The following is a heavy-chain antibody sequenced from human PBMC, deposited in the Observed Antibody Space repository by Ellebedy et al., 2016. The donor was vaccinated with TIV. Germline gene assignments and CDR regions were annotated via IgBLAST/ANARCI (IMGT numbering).Heavy chain of an antibody. CDR2: IRSKAYGRTT. J-gene: IGHJ4*02. CDR1: GFTFSDYY. CDR3: TAVVDY. Sequence: PGGSLRLSCAASGFTFSDYYMSWIRQAPGKGLEWVGFIRSKAYGRTTEYAASVKGRFTISRDDSKNSLYLQMNSLKTEDTAVYYCTAVVDYWGQGTLVTVSS. V-gene: IGHV3-72*01. D-gene: IGHD2-21*01.